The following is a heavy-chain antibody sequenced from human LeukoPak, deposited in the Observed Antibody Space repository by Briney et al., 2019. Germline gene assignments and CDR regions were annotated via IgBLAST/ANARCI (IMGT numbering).Heavy chain of an antibody. CDR3: ARCLVGATYYFDY. D-gene: IGHD1-26*01. J-gene: IGHJ4*02. Sequence: SETLSLTCTVSGGSISSYYWSWIRQPPGKGLEWIGYIYYSGSTNYNPSLKSRVTISVDTSKNQFSLKLSSVTAADTAVYYCARCLVGATYYFDYWGQGTLVTVPS. CDR1: GGSISSYY. V-gene: IGHV4-59*01. CDR2: IYYSGST.